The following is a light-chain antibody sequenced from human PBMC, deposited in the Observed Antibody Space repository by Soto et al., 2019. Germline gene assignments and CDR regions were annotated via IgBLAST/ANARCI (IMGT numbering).Light chain of an antibody. J-gene: IGKJ4*01. V-gene: IGKV1-5*01. CDR3: QQYNTYPLT. CDR2: DAS. CDR1: QIIGTW. Sequence: DIQMTQSPSTLSASVGDRVTITCRASQIIGTWLAWYQQKPGKAPKLLIYDASNLETGVPSRFSGSRSGPEFTLTISSLQPDDLATYYCQQYNTYPLTFGGGTKVELK.